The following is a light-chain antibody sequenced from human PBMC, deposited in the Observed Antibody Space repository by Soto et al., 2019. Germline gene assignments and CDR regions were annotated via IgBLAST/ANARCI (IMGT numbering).Light chain of an antibody. V-gene: IGLV2-14*01. CDR1: SSDVGGPNY. CDR3: SSYTYSNTWV. CDR2: EVN. J-gene: IGLJ3*02. Sequence: QSALTQPASVSGSPGQSITISCTGTSSDVGGPNYVSWYQQHPGKAPKLIIYEVNKWPSGVSNRFSGSKSGNTASLTVSGLQAEDEADYYCSSYTYSNTWVFGGGTKVNVL.